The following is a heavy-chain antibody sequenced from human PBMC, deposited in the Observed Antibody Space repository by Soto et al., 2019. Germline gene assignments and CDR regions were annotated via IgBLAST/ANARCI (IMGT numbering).Heavy chain of an antibody. CDR1: GFTFSSYG. V-gene: IGHV3-30*18. Sequence: QVQLVESGGGVVQPGRSLRLSCAASGFTFSSYGLHWVRQAPGKGLEWVAVISYDGSNEYYADSVKGRFTISRDNSKTTLYLQMNSLRTEDTAVYYCGKDNVWGSYRRVDYWGQGTLVTVSS. D-gene: IGHD3-16*02. CDR3: GKDNVWGSYRRVDY. CDR2: ISYDGSNE. J-gene: IGHJ4*02.